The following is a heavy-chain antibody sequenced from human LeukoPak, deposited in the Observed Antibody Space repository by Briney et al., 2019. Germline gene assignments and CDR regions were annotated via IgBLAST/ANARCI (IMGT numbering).Heavy chain of an antibody. D-gene: IGHD6-13*01. J-gene: IGHJ4*02. CDR3: ARQSLLIAATGYYFDY. CDR1: GGSISSGNYY. CDR2: IYYSGST. Sequence: PSETLSLTCTVSGGSISSGNYYWNWIRQHPGKGLEWIGYIYYSGSTSYNPSLKSRVTISVDTSKNQFSLKLSSVTAADTAVYYCARQSLLIAATGYYFDYWGQGTLVTVSS. V-gene: IGHV4-31*03.